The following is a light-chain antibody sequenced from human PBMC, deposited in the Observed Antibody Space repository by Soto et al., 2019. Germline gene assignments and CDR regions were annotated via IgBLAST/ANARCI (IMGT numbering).Light chain of an antibody. Sequence: MQMTQSPSCLCLSVGDRVTITCRASQGIRHDLGWYQQKPGKAPELLIYAASILQSGVPSRFSGSGSGTDFTLTITSLQPEPLAIYYCLQDYTYPRTLGGGTKVDIK. V-gene: IGKV1-6*01. CDR2: AAS. CDR3: LQDYTYPRT. J-gene: IGKJ4*01. CDR1: QGIRHD.